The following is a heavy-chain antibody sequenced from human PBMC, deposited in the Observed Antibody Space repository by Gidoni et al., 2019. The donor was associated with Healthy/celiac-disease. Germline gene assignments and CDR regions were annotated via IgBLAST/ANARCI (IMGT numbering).Heavy chain of an antibody. D-gene: IGHD3-10*01. Sequence: QLHLQESGPGLVKPSETLSLPCPVSGGSISRSSHYWGWIRQPPGKWLEWIGSIYYSGGTYYNPSLKSRVAISVDTSKKQFSLKLSSVTAADTAVYYCARLDLWFGLMDVWGKGTTVTVSS. CDR2: IYYSGGT. J-gene: IGHJ6*03. V-gene: IGHV4-39*01. CDR1: GGSISRSSHY. CDR3: ARLDLWFGLMDV.